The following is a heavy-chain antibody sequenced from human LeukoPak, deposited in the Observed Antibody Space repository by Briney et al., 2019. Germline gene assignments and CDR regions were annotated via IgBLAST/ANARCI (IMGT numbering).Heavy chain of an antibody. CDR3: AIYGGNSGTFDY. CDR2: ISGSGGST. Sequence: GGSLRLPCAASGFTFSSYAMSWVRQAPGKGLEWVSAISGSGGSTYYADSVKGRFTISRDNSKNTLYLQMNSLRAEDTAVYYCAIYGGNSGTFDYWGQGTLVTVSS. J-gene: IGHJ4*02. D-gene: IGHD4-23*01. CDR1: GFTFSSYA. V-gene: IGHV3-23*01.